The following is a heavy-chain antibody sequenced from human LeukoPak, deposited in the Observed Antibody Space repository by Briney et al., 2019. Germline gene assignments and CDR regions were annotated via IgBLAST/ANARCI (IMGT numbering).Heavy chain of an antibody. CDR2: VYYTGST. CDR3: ASNTGTVFDY. D-gene: IGHD7-27*01. Sequence: SETLSLTCTVSGASISSTTYYWSWIRQPPGKGLEWIGYVYYTGSTEYNPSLRSRVTISLEMSKQQFSLTLTSVTAADTAVYYCASNTGTVFDYWGQGTLVTVSS. V-gene: IGHV4-61*01. CDR1: GASISSTTYY. J-gene: IGHJ4*02.